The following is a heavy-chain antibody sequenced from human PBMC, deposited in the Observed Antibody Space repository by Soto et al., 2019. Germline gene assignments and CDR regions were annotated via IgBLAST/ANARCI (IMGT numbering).Heavy chain of an antibody. V-gene: IGHV1-8*01. Sequence: ASVKVSCQASGYTFTSYDINWVRQATGQGLEWMGWMNPNSGNTGYAQKFQGRVTMTRNTSISTAYMELSSLRSEDTAVYYCARYCSSTSSLYYYYYMDVWGKGTTVTVSS. CDR1: GYTFTSYD. CDR3: ARYCSSTSSLYYYYYMDV. D-gene: IGHD2-2*01. CDR2: MNPNSGNT. J-gene: IGHJ6*03.